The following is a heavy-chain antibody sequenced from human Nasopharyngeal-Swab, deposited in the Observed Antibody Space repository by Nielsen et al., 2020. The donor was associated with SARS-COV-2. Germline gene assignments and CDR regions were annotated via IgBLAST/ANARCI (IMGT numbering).Heavy chain of an antibody. CDR2: LDWDDDK. D-gene: IGHD6-13*01. V-gene: IGHV2-70*01. J-gene: IGHJ5*02. CDR1: GFSLSTSGMC. Sequence: SGPTLVKPTQTLILTCTFSGFSLSTSGMCVSWIRQPPGKALEWLALLDWDDDKYYSTSLKTRLTISKDTSKNQVVLTMTNMDPVDTATYYCARIRREQLANGVGWFDPWGQGTLVTVSS. CDR3: ARIRREQLANGVGWFDP.